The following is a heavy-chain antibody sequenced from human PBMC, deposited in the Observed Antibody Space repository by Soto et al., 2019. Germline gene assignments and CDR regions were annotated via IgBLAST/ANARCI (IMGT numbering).Heavy chain of an antibody. CDR2: ISGSGGSI. Sequence: EVQLLESGGGLVQPGGSLRLSCAASGFTFSSHAMSWVRQAPGKGLEWVSPISGSGGSIYYADSVKGRFTICSDDSKNSLYVQWERLRAEDTAVYYCAKGGGLELRMGYYYYYMAVWGKGTTVTVSS. CDR1: GFTFSSHA. D-gene: IGHD1-7*01. CDR3: AKGGGLELRMGYYYYYMAV. J-gene: IGHJ6*03. V-gene: IGHV3-23*01.